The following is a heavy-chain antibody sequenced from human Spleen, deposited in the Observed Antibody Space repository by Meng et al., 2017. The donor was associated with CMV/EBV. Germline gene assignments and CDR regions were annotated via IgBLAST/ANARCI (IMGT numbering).Heavy chain of an antibody. J-gene: IGHJ6*02. CDR2: INPNSGGT. D-gene: IGHD4-23*01. V-gene: IGHV1-2*02. Sequence: ASVKVSCKASGYTFTDYYMHWVRQAPGQGLEWMGWINPNSGGTNYAQKFQGRVTMTRDTSTSTVYMELSSLRSEDTAVYYCARVRSGGNSYYHYGMDVWGQGTTVTVSS. CDR1: GYTFTDYY. CDR3: ARVRSGGNSYYHYGMDV.